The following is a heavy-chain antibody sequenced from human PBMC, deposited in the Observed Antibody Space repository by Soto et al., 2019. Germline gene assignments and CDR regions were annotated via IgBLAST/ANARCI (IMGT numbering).Heavy chain of an antibody. J-gene: IGHJ6*03. Sequence: QVQLQESGPGLVKPSQTLSLSCSVSGVSITTSGHYWNCVRQRAGRGREWIGYIDSSGTTYYNPSLKTRLAMSVEPSTNQISLKLSSVTAADTALYFCALGMFMDVWGRGTTVIVSS. V-gene: IGHV4-31*03. D-gene: IGHD3-16*01. CDR3: ALGMFMDV. CDR2: IDSSGTT. CDR1: GVSITTSGHY.